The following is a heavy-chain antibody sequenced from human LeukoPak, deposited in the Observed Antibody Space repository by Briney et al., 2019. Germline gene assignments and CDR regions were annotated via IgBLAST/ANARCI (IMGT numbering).Heavy chain of an antibody. CDR3: ARAHEGLA. V-gene: IGHV1-46*01. CDR1: GYTFTSYY. D-gene: IGHD3-16*01. J-gene: IGHJ5*02. Sequence: ASVKVSCKASGYTFTSYYMHWVRQAPGQGLEWMGIINPSGGSTSYAQKVQARLAMTRDTSTSTLYIDLSSLSSEDPAVYYCARAHEGLAWGQGPLVPV. CDR2: INPSGGST.